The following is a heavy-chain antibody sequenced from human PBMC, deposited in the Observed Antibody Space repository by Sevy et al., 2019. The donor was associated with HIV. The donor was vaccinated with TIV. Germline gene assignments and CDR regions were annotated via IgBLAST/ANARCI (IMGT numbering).Heavy chain of an antibody. CDR3: AKDSYFDNTLFDY. Sequence: GESLKISCAASGFTLNNYAMNWVRQAPGKGLEWVSGISGSGVSTYYADSVKGRFTISRDNSKNTLYLQMNSLRAEDTAVYYCAKDSYFDNTLFDYWGQGTLVTVSS. CDR1: GFTLNNYA. J-gene: IGHJ4*02. V-gene: IGHV3-23*01. D-gene: IGHD3-22*01. CDR2: ISGSGVST.